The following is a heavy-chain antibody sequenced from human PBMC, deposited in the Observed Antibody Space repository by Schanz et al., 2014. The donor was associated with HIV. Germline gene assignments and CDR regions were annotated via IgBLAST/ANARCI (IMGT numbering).Heavy chain of an antibody. V-gene: IGHV1-46*01. J-gene: IGHJ6*02. CDR3: ARTDYDILTGYSLGYYGMDV. CDR2: INPSGGST. D-gene: IGHD3-9*01. Sequence: QVQLVQSGAEVKKPGASVKVSCKASGYTFTTYSMHWVRQAPGQGLEWMGIINPSGGSTSYAQKFQGRVTMTRNTSISTAYMELSSLRSEDTAVYYCARTDYDILTGYSLGYYGMDVWGQGTTVTVSS. CDR1: GYTFTTYS.